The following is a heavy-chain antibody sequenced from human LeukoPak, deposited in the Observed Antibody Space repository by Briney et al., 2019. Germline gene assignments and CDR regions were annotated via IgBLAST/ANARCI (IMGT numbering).Heavy chain of an antibody. V-gene: IGHV4-59*08. D-gene: IGHD5-18*01. CDR3: ARRSRGYSYGNRLYYYGMDV. Sequence: SETLSLICTVSGGSISSYYWSWIRQPPGKGLEWIGYMYYSGSTNYNPSLKSRVTISVDTSKNQFSLKLSSVTAADTAVYYCARRSRGYSYGNRLYYYGMDVWGQGTTVTVS. CDR2: MYYSGST. CDR1: GGSISSYY. J-gene: IGHJ6*02.